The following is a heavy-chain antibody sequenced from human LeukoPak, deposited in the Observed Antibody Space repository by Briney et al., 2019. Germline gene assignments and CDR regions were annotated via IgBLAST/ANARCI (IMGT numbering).Heavy chain of an antibody. CDR2: IYYSGST. CDR3: ARDRLSEGTGTTSFDY. Sequence: PSETLSLTCTVSGGSISSSSYYWGWIRQPPGKGLEWIGSIYYSGSTYYNPSLKSRVTISVDAPKNQFSLKLSSVTATDTAVYYCARDRLSEGTGTTSFDYWGQGTLVTVSS. CDR1: GGSISSSSYY. J-gene: IGHJ4*02. V-gene: IGHV4-39*07. D-gene: IGHD1-1*01.